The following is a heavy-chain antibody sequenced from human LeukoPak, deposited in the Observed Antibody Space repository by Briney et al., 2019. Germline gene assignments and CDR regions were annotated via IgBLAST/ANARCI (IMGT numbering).Heavy chain of an antibody. V-gene: IGHV1-24*01. Sequence: ASVKVSCKVSGYTLTELSMHWVRQAPGKGLEWMGGFDPEDGETIYAQKFQGRVTMTEDTSTDTAYMELSSLRSEDTAVYYRATWGNDYGDYVDYWGQGTLVTVSS. J-gene: IGHJ4*02. CDR2: FDPEDGET. D-gene: IGHD4-17*01. CDR3: ATWGNDYGDYVDY. CDR1: GYTLTELS.